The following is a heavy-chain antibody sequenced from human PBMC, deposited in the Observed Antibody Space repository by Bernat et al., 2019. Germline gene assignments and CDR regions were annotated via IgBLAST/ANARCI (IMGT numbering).Heavy chain of an antibody. CDR1: GFPVNCNY. CDR3: ARGPPAASDY. J-gene: IGHJ4*02. Sequence: EVQLVESGGGLIQPGGSLRLSCAAPGFPVNCNYISWGRQAPGKGAGGGSVIYSGGSTYYADSVKGRFTISRDNSKNTLYLQMNSLRAEDTAVYYCARGPPAASDYWGQGTLVTVSS. CDR2: IYSGGST. V-gene: IGHV3-53*01. D-gene: IGHD2-2*01.